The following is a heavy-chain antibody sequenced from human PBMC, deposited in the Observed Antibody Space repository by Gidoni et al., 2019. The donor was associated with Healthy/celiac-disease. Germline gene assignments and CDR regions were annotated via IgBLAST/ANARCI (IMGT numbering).Heavy chain of an antibody. V-gene: IGHV3-23*01. CDR1: GFTFSSYA. CDR2: ISGSGGST. Sequence: EVQLLESGGGLVQPGGSLRLSCAASGFTFSSYAMSWVRQAPGKGLEWVSAISGSGGSTYYADSVKGRFTISRDNSKNTLYLQMNSLRAEDTAVYYCAKGLGYCSSTSCLSYYYYGMDVWGQGTTVTVSS. J-gene: IGHJ6*02. CDR3: AKGLGYCSSTSCLSYYYYGMDV. D-gene: IGHD2-2*01.